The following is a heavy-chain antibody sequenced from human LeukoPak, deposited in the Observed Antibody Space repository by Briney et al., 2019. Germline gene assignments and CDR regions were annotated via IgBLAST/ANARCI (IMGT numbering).Heavy chain of an antibody. Sequence: ASVKVSCKASGGTFSSYAISWARQALGQGLEWMGGIIPIFGTANYAQKFQGRVTITADESTSTAYMELSSLRSEDTAVYYCARVGAHGQARQIYYYYGMDVWGQGTTVTVSS. J-gene: IGHJ6*02. CDR2: IIPIFGTA. CDR1: GGTFSSYA. CDR3: ARVGAHGQARQIYYYYGMDV. D-gene: IGHD6-6*01. V-gene: IGHV1-69*13.